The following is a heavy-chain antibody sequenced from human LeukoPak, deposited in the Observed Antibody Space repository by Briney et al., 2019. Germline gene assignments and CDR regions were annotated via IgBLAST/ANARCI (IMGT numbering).Heavy chain of an antibody. D-gene: IGHD3-16*02. CDR1: GFTVSSNY. CDR3: ARDYGYVWGSYRDYYHYMDV. Sequence: GGSLRLSCAASGFTVSSNYMSWVRQAPGKGLEWVSVIYSGGSTYYADSVKGRFTISRDNSKNTLYLQMNSLRAEDTAVYYCARDYGYVWGSYRDYYHYMDVWGKGTTVTVSS. V-gene: IGHV3-66*01. CDR2: IYSGGST. J-gene: IGHJ6*03.